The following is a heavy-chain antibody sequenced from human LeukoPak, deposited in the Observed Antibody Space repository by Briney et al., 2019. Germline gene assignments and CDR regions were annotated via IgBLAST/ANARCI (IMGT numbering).Heavy chain of an antibody. J-gene: IGHJ4*02. CDR1: GGTFSSYA. CDR2: IIPIFGTA. D-gene: IGHD3-9*01. V-gene: IGHV1-69*13. CDR3: ARGGYDILTGYYSI. Sequence: SVKVSCKASGGTFSSYAISWVQQAPGQGLEWTGGIIPIFGTANYAQKFQGRVTITADESTSTAYMELSSLRSEDTAVYYCARGGYDILTGYYSIWGQGTLVTVSS.